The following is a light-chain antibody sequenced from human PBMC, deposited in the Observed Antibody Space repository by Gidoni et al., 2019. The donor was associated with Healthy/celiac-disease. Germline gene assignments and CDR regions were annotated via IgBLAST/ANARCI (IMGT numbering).Light chain of an antibody. J-gene: IGKJ3*01. CDR3: QQSYSTPRT. Sequence: DIKMTQSPSSLSASVVDRVTITCLASQSISSYFNLYQQKPGKAPKLLIYSASSWKSGVPSRFSGSGSGTDLNLTISSMQPEDFATYYCQQSYSTPRTFGPGTKVEIK. CDR1: QSISSY. CDR2: SAS. V-gene: IGKV1-39*01.